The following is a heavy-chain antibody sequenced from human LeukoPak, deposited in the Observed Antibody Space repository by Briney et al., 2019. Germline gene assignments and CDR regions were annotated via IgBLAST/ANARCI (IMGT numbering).Heavy chain of an antibody. CDR2: IYYSGST. CDR1: GGSISSSSYY. Sequence: SETLSLTCTVSGGSISSSSYYWGWIRQPPGKGLEWIGSIYYSGSTYYNPSLKSRVTISVDTSKNQFSLKLSSVTAADTAVYYCARDVWMDTAMVIGNWFDPWGQGTLVTVSS. V-gene: IGHV4-39*07. CDR3: ARDVWMDTAMVIGNWFDP. D-gene: IGHD5-18*01. J-gene: IGHJ5*02.